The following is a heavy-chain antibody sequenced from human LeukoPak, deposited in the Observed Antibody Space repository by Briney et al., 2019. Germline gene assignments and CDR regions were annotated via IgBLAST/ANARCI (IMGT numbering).Heavy chain of an antibody. Sequence: PSETPSLTCSVPGGSISTYQWSWIRQPPGKGPEWIGKVYYSGSTNYNPSLKSRVTISVDTSKNHFSLKLSSVTAADTAVYYCARLGSTFDIWGQGTMVTVSS. CDR3: ARLGSTFDI. CDR2: VYYSGST. V-gene: IGHV4-59*08. J-gene: IGHJ3*02. D-gene: IGHD2-2*01. CDR1: GGSISTYQ.